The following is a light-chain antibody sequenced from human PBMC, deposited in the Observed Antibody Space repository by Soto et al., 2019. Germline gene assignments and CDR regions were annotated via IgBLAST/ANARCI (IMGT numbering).Light chain of an antibody. CDR2: DAY. Sequence: DIQMTQSPSTLSASVGDRVTITCRASQSISSWLAWYQQKPGKAPKLLIYDAYSLESGVPSRFSGSGSGTEFTLTICSLQPDDFATYYCQQYNSYSWTFGQGTKVEIK. V-gene: IGKV1-5*01. CDR1: QSISSW. J-gene: IGKJ1*01. CDR3: QQYNSYSWT.